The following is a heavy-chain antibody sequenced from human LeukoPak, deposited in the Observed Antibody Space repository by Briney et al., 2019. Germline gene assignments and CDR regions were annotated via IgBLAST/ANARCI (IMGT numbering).Heavy chain of an antibody. Sequence: GGSLRLSCAASGFTFSSFEMNWVRQAPGRGLEWLSHISTGGSTKYHANSVKGRFTISRDNAENSVYLQINSLRAEDAAVYYCARERYYDSLTGYTEGAFDYWGQGTLVTVSS. CDR2: ISTGGSTK. D-gene: IGHD3-9*01. CDR3: ARERYYDSLTGYTEGAFDY. J-gene: IGHJ4*02. CDR1: GFTFSSFE. V-gene: IGHV3-48*03.